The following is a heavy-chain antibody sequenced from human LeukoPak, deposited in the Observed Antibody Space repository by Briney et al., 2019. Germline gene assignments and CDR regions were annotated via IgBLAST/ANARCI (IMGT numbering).Heavy chain of an antibody. Sequence: GGSLGLSCTTSGFTFTDYAMHWVRQVPGKGLDWVSGLSWSGETVGYADSVKGRFVISRDNAKKSLYLQMNSLRPEDTAFYYCAKGDTSSAFPYFDFWGQGTLVTVSS. CDR3: AKGDTSSAFPYFDF. CDR2: LSWSGETV. J-gene: IGHJ4*02. CDR1: GFTFTDYA. V-gene: IGHV3-9*01. D-gene: IGHD6-13*01.